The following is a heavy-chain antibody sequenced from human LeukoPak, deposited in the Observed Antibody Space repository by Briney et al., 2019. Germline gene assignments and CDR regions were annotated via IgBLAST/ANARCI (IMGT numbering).Heavy chain of an antibody. CDR3: ARDQYFDWLLYNWFDP. D-gene: IGHD3-9*01. J-gene: IGHJ5*02. CDR2: ISAYNGNT. V-gene: IGHV1-18*04. Sequence: GASVKVSCKASGYTFTSYGISWVRQAPGQGLEWMGWISAYNGNTNYAQKPQGRVTMTTDTSTSTAYMELRSLRSDDTAVYYCARDQYFDWLLYNWFDPWGQGTLVTVSS. CDR1: GYTFTSYG.